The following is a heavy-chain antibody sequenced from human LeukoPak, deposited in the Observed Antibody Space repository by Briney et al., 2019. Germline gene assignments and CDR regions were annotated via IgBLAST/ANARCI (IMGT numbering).Heavy chain of an antibody. CDR1: GFTFSGSA. Sequence: GGSLRLSCAASGFTFSGSAMHWVRQASGKGLEWVGRIRSKANSYATAYAASVKGRFTISRDDSKNTAYLQMNSLKTEDTAVYYCTRPHKGYNWNGARAFDIWGQGTMVTVSS. D-gene: IGHD1-20*01. J-gene: IGHJ3*02. CDR2: IRSKANSYAT. CDR3: TRPHKGYNWNGARAFDI. V-gene: IGHV3-73*01.